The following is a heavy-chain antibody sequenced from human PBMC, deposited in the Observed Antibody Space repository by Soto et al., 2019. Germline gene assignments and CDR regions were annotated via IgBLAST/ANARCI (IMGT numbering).Heavy chain of an antibody. CDR3: ARIGFMVRGAGDAFDI. Sequence: SETLSLTCTVSGGSISSSSYYWGWIRQPPGKGLEWIGSIYYSGSTYYNPSLKSRVTISVDTSKNQFSLKLSSVTAADTAVYYCARIGFMVRGAGDAFDIWGQGTMVTVSS. J-gene: IGHJ3*02. CDR2: IYYSGST. V-gene: IGHV4-39*01. D-gene: IGHD3-10*01. CDR1: GGSISSSSYY.